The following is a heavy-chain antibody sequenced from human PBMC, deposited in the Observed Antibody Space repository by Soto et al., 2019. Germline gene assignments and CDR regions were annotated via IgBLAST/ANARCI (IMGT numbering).Heavy chain of an antibody. Sequence: SVKVSCKASGGTFSSYAISWVRQAPGQGLEWMGGIIPIFGTANYAQKFQGRVTITADESTSTAYMELSSLRSEDTAVYYCARDLYGDYQTYYYYGMDVWGQGTTVTVSS. CDR2: IIPIFGTA. D-gene: IGHD4-17*01. CDR3: ARDLYGDYQTYYYYGMDV. J-gene: IGHJ6*02. CDR1: GGTFSSYA. V-gene: IGHV1-69*13.